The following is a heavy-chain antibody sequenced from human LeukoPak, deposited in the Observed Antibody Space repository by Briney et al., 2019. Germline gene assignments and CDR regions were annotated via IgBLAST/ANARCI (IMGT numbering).Heavy chain of an antibody. Sequence: GGSLRLSCAASGFTFSGSAMHWVRQASGKGLEWVGRIRTKANGYATAYAASVNGRFTVSRDDSKNTAYLQMNSLKTEDTAVYYCTRHALGWGQGTLVTVSS. V-gene: IGHV3-73*01. CDR3: TRHALG. CDR2: IRTKANGYAT. CDR1: GFTFSGSA. J-gene: IGHJ4*02.